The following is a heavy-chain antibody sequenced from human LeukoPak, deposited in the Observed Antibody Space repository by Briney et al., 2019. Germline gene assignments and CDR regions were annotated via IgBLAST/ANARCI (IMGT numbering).Heavy chain of an antibody. J-gene: IGHJ5*02. D-gene: IGHD6-13*01. V-gene: IGHV1-69*13. CDR1: GGTFSSYA. Sequence: SVKASCKASGGTFSSYAISWVRQAPGQGLEWMGGIIPIFGTANYAQKFQGRVTITADESTSTAYMELSSLRSEDTAVYYCAREAAAGTLNWFDPWGQGTLVTVSS. CDR3: AREAAAGTLNWFDP. CDR2: IIPIFGTA.